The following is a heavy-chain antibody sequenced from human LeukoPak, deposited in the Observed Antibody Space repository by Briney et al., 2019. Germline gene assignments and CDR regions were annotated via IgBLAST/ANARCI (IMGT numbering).Heavy chain of an antibody. V-gene: IGHV3-30*18. CDR1: GFSFSRFG. Sequence: GESLRLSCAASGFSFSRFGMHWVRQAPGKGLEWVAVISHDGSNKYYSDSVKGRSTISRDNSKNTLYLQMNSLRAEDTAVYYCAKDLEEEEVVVAATHSPDDCWGQGTLVTVSS. CDR3: AKDLEEEEVVVAATHSPDDC. D-gene: IGHD2-15*01. J-gene: IGHJ4*02. CDR2: ISHDGSNK.